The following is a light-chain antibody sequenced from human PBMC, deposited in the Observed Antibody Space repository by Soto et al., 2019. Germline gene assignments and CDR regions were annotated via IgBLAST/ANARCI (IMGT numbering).Light chain of an antibody. J-gene: IGLJ2*01. CDR2: EVN. V-gene: IGLV2-14*01. CDR3: SSYTSSRTLDVV. CDR1: SSDVGGYNF. Sequence: QSALTQPASVSGSPGQSITISCTGTSSDVGGYNFVSWYQQHPGKAPKLIIYEVNNRPSGVSNRFSGSKSGNTASLTISGLQAEDEADYYCSSYTSSRTLDVVLGGGTKVTVL.